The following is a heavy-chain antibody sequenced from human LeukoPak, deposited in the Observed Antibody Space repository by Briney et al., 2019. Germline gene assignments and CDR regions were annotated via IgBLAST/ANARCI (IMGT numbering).Heavy chain of an antibody. D-gene: IGHD3-16*02. CDR3: ARWAIRLGELSQRFDP. CDR2: IYYSGST. CDR1: GGSISSSSYY. J-gene: IGHJ5*02. V-gene: IGHV4-39*01. Sequence: SETLSLTCTVSGGSISSSSYYWGWLRQPPGKGLEWIGSIYYSGSTYYNPSLKSRVTISVDTSKNQFSLMLSSVTAADTAVYYCARWAIRLGELSQRFDPWGQGTLVTVSS.